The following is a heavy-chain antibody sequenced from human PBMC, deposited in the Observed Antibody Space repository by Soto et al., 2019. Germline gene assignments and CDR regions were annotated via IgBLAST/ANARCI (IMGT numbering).Heavy chain of an antibody. V-gene: IGHV1-18*01. CDR3: ARDASAYYYDSSGFPHAFDI. J-gene: IGHJ3*02. CDR2: ISAYNGST. Sequence: ASVKVSCKASGYTFTSYGISWVRQAPGQGLEWMGWISAYNGSTSYAQKFQGRVTMTRDTSTSTVYMELSSLRSEDTAVYYCARDASAYYYDSSGFPHAFDIWGQGTMVTVSS. D-gene: IGHD3-22*01. CDR1: GYTFTSYG.